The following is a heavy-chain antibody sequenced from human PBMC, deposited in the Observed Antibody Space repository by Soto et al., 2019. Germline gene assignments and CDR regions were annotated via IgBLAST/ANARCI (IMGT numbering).Heavy chain of an antibody. CDR2: IYYSGST. D-gene: IGHD4-4*01. Sequence: QVQLQESGPGLVKPSQTLSLTCTVSGGSINNGDYYWTWIRQPPEKGLEWIGYIYYSGSTYYNPSLKSRVTISIDTSMNQFSLNLNSVTAADTAVYYCVRYHSARVYFDYWGQGSLVTVSS. CDR1: GGSINNGDYY. J-gene: IGHJ4*02. CDR3: VRYHSARVYFDY. V-gene: IGHV4-30-4*01.